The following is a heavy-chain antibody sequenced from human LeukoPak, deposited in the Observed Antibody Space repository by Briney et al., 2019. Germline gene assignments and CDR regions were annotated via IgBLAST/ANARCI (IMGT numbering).Heavy chain of an antibody. CDR1: GFTFSNYV. CDR3: GGSPSYNDMDV. Sequence: PGGSLRLSCAASGFTFSNYVIHWVRQAPGKGLEWLAVISYDGINKYYADSVKGRFTISRDHSKTTVDLQMDSLGGADTAVYYFGGSPSYNDMDVWGRGTTVTVSS. CDR2: ISYDGINK. D-gene: IGHD3-10*01. V-gene: IGHV3-30-3*01. J-gene: IGHJ6*03.